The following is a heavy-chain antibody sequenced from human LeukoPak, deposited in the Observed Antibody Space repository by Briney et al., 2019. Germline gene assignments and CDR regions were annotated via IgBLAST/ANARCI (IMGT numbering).Heavy chain of an antibody. D-gene: IGHD6-19*01. CDR3: AKADSSGWSFDY. V-gene: IGHV3-30*18. Sequence: GRSLRLSCAASGFTFSSYGMHWVRQAPGKGLEWVAVISYDGSNKYYADSVKGRFTISRDNSKNTLFLQMNSLRAEDTAMYYCAKADSSGWSFDYWGQGTLVTVSS. CDR2: ISYDGSNK. CDR1: GFTFSSYG. J-gene: IGHJ4*02.